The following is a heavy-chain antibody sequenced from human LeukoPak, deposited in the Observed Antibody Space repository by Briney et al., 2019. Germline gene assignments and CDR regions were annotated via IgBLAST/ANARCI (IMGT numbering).Heavy chain of an antibody. CDR3: ARGGIAARPIYYYYMDV. Sequence: SVKVSCKASGGTFSSYAISWVRQAPGQGLEWMGGIIPIFGTANYAQKFQGRVTITADKSTSTAYMELSSLRSEDTAVYYCARGGIAARPIYYYYMDVWGKGTTVTVSS. CDR1: GGTFSSYA. J-gene: IGHJ6*03. D-gene: IGHD6-6*01. CDR2: IIPIFGTA. V-gene: IGHV1-69*06.